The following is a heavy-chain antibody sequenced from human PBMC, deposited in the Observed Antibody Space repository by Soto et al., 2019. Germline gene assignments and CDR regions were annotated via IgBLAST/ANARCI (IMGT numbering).Heavy chain of an antibody. V-gene: IGHV3-23*01. Sequence: GGAPRLSCSASGFPFRTYFMSLGPPAPGKGLEWVSAISPSGAGTYYTDSVKGRFTISRDHSSNTLYLQMSSLRAEDTAVYYCAKGSGSSRPYFFDYWGPGILVTVSS. CDR3: AKGSGSSRPYFFDY. D-gene: IGHD6-6*01. CDR2: ISPSGAGT. CDR1: GFPFRTYF. J-gene: IGHJ4*02.